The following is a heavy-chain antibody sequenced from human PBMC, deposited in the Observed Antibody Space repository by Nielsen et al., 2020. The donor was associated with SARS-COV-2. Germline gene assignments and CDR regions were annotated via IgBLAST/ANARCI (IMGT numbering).Heavy chain of an antibody. D-gene: IGHD3-22*01. V-gene: IGHV4-39*01. J-gene: IGHJ3*02. Sequence: RQAPGKGLEWIGSIYYSGSTYYNPSLKSRVTISVDTSKNQFSLKLSSVTAADTAVYYCARSGYNYYDSSGYYLGAFDIWGQGTMVTVSS. CDR3: ARSGYNYYDSSGYYLGAFDI. CDR2: IYYSGST.